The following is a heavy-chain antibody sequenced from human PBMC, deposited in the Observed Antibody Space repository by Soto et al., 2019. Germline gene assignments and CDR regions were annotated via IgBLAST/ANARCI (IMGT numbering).Heavy chain of an antibody. CDR2: IYSGGST. CDR3: ARVRYYDTSYYYGMDV. V-gene: IGHV3-53*01. Sequence: GGSLRLSCAASGFTVSSNYMSWVRQAPGKGLEWVSVIYSGGSTYYADSVKGRFTISRDNSKNTLFLQMNSLRAEETAVYYCARVRYYDTSYYYGMDVWGQGTTVTVSS. J-gene: IGHJ6*02. CDR1: GFTVSSNY. D-gene: IGHD3-22*01.